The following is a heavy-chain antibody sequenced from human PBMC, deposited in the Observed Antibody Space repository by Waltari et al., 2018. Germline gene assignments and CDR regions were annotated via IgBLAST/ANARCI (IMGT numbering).Heavy chain of an antibody. Sequence: QLQLQESGSGLVKPSQTLSLTCAVSGGSVSSGGYSWGWLRQPPGKGREWIGYIYQSGSTYYNPSLKSRVTISVDRSKNQFSLKLSSVTAADTAVYYCARGGELVSAFDIWGQGTMVTVSS. CDR2: IYQSGST. V-gene: IGHV4-30-2*01. J-gene: IGHJ3*02. D-gene: IGHD6-6*01. CDR3: ARGGELVSAFDI. CDR1: GGSVSSGGYS.